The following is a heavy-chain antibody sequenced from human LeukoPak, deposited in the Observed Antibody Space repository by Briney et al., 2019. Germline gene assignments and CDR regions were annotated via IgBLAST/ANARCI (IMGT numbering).Heavy chain of an antibody. CDR1: GFTFTSSA. J-gene: IGHJ4*02. D-gene: IGHD3-9*01. CDR2: IVVGSGNT. V-gene: IGHV1-58*02. CDR3: AREHTLIDDILTGYGY. Sequence: GASVKVSCKASGFTFTSSAMQWVRQARGQRLEWIGGIVVGSGNTNYAQKFQGRVTTTRDMSTSTAYMELSSLRSEDTAVYYCAREHTLIDDILTGYGYWGQGTLVTVSS.